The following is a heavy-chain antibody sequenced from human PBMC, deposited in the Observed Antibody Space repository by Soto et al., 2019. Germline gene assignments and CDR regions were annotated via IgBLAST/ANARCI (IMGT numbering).Heavy chain of an antibody. CDR2: ISSNGGST. Sequence: PGGSLRLSCAASGFTFSSYAMHWVRQAPGKGLEYVSAISSNGGSTYYANSVKGRFTISRDNSKNTLYLQMNSLRAEDTAVYYCARDYYKYYDSSGYYRSPAYWGQGTLVTVSS. J-gene: IGHJ4*02. CDR3: ARDYYKYYDSSGYYRSPAY. CDR1: GFTFSSYA. V-gene: IGHV3-64*01. D-gene: IGHD3-22*01.